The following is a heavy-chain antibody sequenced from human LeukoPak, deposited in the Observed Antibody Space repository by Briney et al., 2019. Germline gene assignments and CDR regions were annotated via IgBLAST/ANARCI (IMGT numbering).Heavy chain of an antibody. CDR1: GGSFSGYY. J-gene: IGHJ4*02. CDR2: INHSGST. CDR3: ARGGLYGGRYRWDYFDY. V-gene: IGHV4-34*01. Sequence: SETLSLTCAVYGGSFSGYYWSWIRQPPGKGLEWIGEINHSGSTNYNPSLKSRVTISVDTSKNQFSLKLSSVTAADTAVYYCARGGLYGGRYRWDYFDYWGQGTLVTVSS. D-gene: IGHD6-19*01.